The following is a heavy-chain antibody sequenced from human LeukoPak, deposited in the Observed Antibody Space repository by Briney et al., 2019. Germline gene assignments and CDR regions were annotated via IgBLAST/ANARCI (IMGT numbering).Heavy chain of an antibody. D-gene: IGHD2-15*01. CDR1: GYTFTSYG. CDR3: ARFAAQYNWFDP. V-gene: IGHV1-18*01. Sequence: ASVKVSCKASGYTFTSYGISWVRQAPGQGLEWMGWISAYNGNTNYAQKLQGRVTMTTDTSTSTAYMELSSLRSEDTAVYYCARFAAQYNWFDPWGQGTLVTVSS. CDR2: ISAYNGNT. J-gene: IGHJ5*02.